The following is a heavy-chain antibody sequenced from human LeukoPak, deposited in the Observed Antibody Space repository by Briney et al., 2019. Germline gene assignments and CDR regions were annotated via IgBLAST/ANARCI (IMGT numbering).Heavy chain of an antibody. D-gene: IGHD5-24*01. CDR2: IKNDGSYT. Sequence: GGSLRLSCAVSGFPFSLAWMHWVRQAPGKGLEWVSRIKNDGSYTNYADSVKGRFTISRDNARNTLNLHMISLRAEDTAVYFCVRDGDAYNFDFWGQGVLVTVSS. CDR3: VRDGDAYNFDF. J-gene: IGHJ4*02. CDR1: GFPFSLAW. V-gene: IGHV3-74*01.